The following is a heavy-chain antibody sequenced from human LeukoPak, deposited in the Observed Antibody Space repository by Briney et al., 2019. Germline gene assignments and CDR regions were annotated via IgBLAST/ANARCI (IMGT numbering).Heavy chain of an antibody. Sequence: SETLSLTRTVSGGSNGSGTYYWTWLRQPAGKGLEWIGRFYTGGSTNYNPSLRSRVSISLDMSKNQFSLKMSSVTAADTAVYYCVRVPTTVDNYYMDVWGKGTTVTVSS. CDR3: VRVPTTVDNYYMDV. V-gene: IGHV4-61*02. J-gene: IGHJ6*03. CDR2: FYTGGST. D-gene: IGHD4-11*01. CDR1: GGSNGSGTYY.